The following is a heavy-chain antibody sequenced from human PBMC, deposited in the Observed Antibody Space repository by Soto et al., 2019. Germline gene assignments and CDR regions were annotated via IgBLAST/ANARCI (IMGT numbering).Heavy chain of an antibody. D-gene: IGHD3-22*01. J-gene: IGHJ3*02. Sequence: SETLSLTCAVYGGSFSGYYWSWIRQPPGKGLEWIGGINHSGSTNYNPFLKSRVTISVDTSKNQFSLKLSSVTAADTAVYYCARESGAFYDSSGHKRHDAFDIWGQGTMVTVSS. CDR2: INHSGST. CDR1: GGSFSGYY. V-gene: IGHV4-34*01. CDR3: ARESGAFYDSSGHKRHDAFDI.